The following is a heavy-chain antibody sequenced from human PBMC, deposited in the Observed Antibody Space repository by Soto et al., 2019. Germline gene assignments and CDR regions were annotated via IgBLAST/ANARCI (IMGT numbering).Heavy chain of an antibody. CDR3: ASTAMAIFDY. CDR2: INHSGST. Sequence: PETLSLTCAVYGGSFSGYYWSWIRQPPGKGLEWIGEINHSGSTNYNPSLKSRVTISVDTSKNQFSLKLSSVTAADTAVYYCASTAMAIFDYWGQGTLVTVSS. CDR1: GGSFSGYY. V-gene: IGHV4-34*01. J-gene: IGHJ4*02. D-gene: IGHD5-18*01.